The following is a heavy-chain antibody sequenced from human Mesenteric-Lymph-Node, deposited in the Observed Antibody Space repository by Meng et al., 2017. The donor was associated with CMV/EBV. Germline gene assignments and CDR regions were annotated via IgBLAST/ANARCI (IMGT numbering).Heavy chain of an antibody. Sequence: LTGAASGFTFSASGMRWVRQASGKGLEWVGRIGNKGNNYATAYAASVQGRFNISRDDSTNTAYLQMNSLKTEDTAVYYCSRYGVGAPDYWGQGTLVTVSS. CDR3: SRYGVGAPDY. CDR2: IGNKGNNYAT. CDR1: GFTFSASG. J-gene: IGHJ4*02. D-gene: IGHD1-26*01. V-gene: IGHV3-73*01.